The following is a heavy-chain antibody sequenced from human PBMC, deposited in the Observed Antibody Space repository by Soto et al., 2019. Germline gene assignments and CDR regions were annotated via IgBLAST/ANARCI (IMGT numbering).Heavy chain of an antibody. CDR3: AKDRYRGRYYYYGMDV. D-gene: IGHD3-16*01. CDR2: ISYDGSNK. V-gene: IGHV3-30*18. Sequence: GGSLRLSCAASGFTFSSYGMHWVRQAPGKGLEWVAVISYDGSNKYYADSVKGRFTISRDNSKNTLYLQMNSLRAEDTAVYYCAKDRYRGRYYYYGMDVWGQGTTVTVSS. J-gene: IGHJ6*02. CDR1: GFTFSSYG.